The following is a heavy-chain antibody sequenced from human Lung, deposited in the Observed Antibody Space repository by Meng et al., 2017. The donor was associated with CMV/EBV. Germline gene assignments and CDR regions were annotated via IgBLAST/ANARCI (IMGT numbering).Heavy chain of an antibody. CDR3: PNNGRQEVYWSSYYINDAYVDY. CDR1: GFTFSNFD. D-gene: IGHD3-3*01. V-gene: IGHV3-30*02. Sequence: GGSLRLXCAVSGFTFSNFDMHWVRQAPGKGLEWVAFIRYDDSNKYYADPVKGRLTISRDNYKNTLDLQMNSLRAEVTAVYNCPNNGRQEVYWSSYYINDAYVDYWGRGTLVTVSS. J-gene: IGHJ4*02. CDR2: IRYDDSNK.